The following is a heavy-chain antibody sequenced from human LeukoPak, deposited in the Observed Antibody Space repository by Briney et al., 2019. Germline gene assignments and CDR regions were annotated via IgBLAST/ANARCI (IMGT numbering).Heavy chain of an antibody. CDR1: GFTFSSYA. CDR2: ISGSGGST. D-gene: IGHD2-21*02. Sequence: GGSLRLSCAASGFTFSSYAMSWVRQAPGKGLEWVSAISGSGGSTYYADSVKGLFTISRDNSKNTLYLQMNSLRAEGTAVYYCAKRLVAVTATAFDIWGQGTMVTVSS. V-gene: IGHV3-23*01. CDR3: AKRLVAVTATAFDI. J-gene: IGHJ3*02.